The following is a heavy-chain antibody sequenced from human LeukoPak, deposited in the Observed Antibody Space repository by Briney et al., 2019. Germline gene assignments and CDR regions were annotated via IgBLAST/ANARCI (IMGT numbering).Heavy chain of an antibody. J-gene: IGHJ5*01. V-gene: IGHV7-4-1*02. Sequence: ASVKVSCKASGYTFTSYAMNWVRQAPGQGLEWMGWINTNTGNPTYAQGLTGRFVFSLDTSVSTAYLQISSLTAEDTAIYYCAREPQNWFDSWGQGTLVTVSS. CDR2: INTNTGNP. CDR1: GYTFTSYA. CDR3: AREPQNWFDS.